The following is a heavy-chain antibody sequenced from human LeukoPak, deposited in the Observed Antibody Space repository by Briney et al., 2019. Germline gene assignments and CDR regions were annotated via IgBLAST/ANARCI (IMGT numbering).Heavy chain of an antibody. V-gene: IGHV3-23*01. CDR3: AKDLGVGGYCSSTSCVGYAFDI. CDR2: ISGSGDNT. Sequence: GGSLRLSCAASGFTFRMYAMSWVRQAPGKGLEWVSSISGSGDNTYYADSVKGRFTISRVNSKNTLYLQMNSLRAEDTAVYYCAKDLGVGGYCSSTSCVGYAFDIWGQGTMVTVSS. CDR1: GFTFRMYA. J-gene: IGHJ3*02. D-gene: IGHD2-2*01.